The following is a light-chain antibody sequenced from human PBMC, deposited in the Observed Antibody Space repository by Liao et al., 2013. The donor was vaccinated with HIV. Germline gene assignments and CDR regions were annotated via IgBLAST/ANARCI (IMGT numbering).Light chain of an antibody. CDR1: ALPKQQ. Sequence: SYELTQPPSMSVSPGQMARITCSGDALPKQQVYWYQQKPGQSPVLVIYQDSRRPSGIPERFSGSNSGDTATLTISGTQAMDEADYYCQAWDSRTSYGFGTGTKVTVL. V-gene: IGLV3-1*01. CDR3: QAWDSRTSYG. CDR2: QDS. J-gene: IGLJ1*01.